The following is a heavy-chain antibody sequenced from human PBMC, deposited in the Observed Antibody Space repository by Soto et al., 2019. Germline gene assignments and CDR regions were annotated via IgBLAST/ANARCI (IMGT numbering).Heavy chain of an antibody. D-gene: IGHD3-9*01. CDR3: AKGIGTNWFVV. Sequence: SQTLSLTGAISGDSVSSNIVTWDWFRHSPSRGLEWLGRTYYRSQWFNDYAVSVKSRMTINADTSKNQFSLQLNYVTPEDTAVYFCAKGIGTNWFVVWGQGTPVTVSS. CDR1: GDSVSSNIVT. CDR2: TYYRSQWFN. J-gene: IGHJ4*02. V-gene: IGHV6-1*01.